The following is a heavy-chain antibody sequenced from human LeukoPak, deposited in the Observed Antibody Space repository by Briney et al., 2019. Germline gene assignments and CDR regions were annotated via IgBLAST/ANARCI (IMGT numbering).Heavy chain of an antibody. D-gene: IGHD6-13*01. CDR1: GFTFSSYG. CDR3: ARGAYAVAAGLDY. V-gene: IGHV3-33*01. Sequence: PGRSLRLSCVASGFTFSSYGMHWVRQAPGKGLEWVAMIWYDGSNKYYADSVRGRFTISRDNSRNTLYLQVNSLRVEDTAVYYCARGAYAVAAGLDYWGQETLVTVSS. J-gene: IGHJ4*02. CDR2: IWYDGSNK.